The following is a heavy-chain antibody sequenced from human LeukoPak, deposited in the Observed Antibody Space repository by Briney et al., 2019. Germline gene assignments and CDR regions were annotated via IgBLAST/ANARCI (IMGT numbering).Heavy chain of an antibody. Sequence: GGSLRLSCAASGFTVSSNYMSWVRQAPGKGLEWVSAISGSGGSTYYADSVKGRFTISRDNSKNTLYLQMNSLRAEDTAAYYCEAQAAGPRNFDYWGQGTLVTVSS. V-gene: IGHV3-23*01. J-gene: IGHJ4*02. CDR2: ISGSGGST. CDR3: EAQAAGPRNFDY. D-gene: IGHD6-13*01. CDR1: GFTVSSNY.